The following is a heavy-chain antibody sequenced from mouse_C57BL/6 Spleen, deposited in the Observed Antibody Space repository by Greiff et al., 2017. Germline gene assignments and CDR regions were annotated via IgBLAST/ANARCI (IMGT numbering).Heavy chain of an antibody. D-gene: IGHD1-1*01. CDR1: GYTFTDYE. CDR3: TNYYGSSYVGWFAY. CDR2: IDPETGGT. V-gene: IGHV1-15*01. J-gene: IGHJ3*01. Sequence: VQLQQSGAELVRPGASVTLSCKASGYTFTDYEMHWVKQTPVHGLEWIGAIDPETGGTAYNQKFKGKAILTADKSSSTAYMELRSLTSEDSAVYYCTNYYGSSYVGWFAYWGQGTLVTVSA.